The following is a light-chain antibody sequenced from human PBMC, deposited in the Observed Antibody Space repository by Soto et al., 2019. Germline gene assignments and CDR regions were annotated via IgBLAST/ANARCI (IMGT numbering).Light chain of an antibody. CDR3: QQYNSWLWT. CDR1: QSVSSK. J-gene: IGKJ1*01. CDR2: GAS. Sequence: EIVMTQSPATLSVSPGEGATLSCRASQSVSSKLAWYQQRPGQAPRLLIYGASTRATGIPARFSGSGSGTEFTLIISSLQSEDSADYSCQQYNSWLWTFGQGTKVDIK. V-gene: IGKV3-15*01.